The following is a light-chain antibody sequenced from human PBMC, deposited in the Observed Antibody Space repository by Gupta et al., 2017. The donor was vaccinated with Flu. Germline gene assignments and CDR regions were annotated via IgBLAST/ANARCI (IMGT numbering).Light chain of an antibody. CDR2: SNN. Sequence: QSVLSQPPSASGTPGQRVTISCSGSSSNIGSNTVNWYQQHPGTAPKLLMYSNNQRPSGVPDRFSGAKYGTSAALAISGLQAEDEADYYCAAWDDSRNGWVFGGGTKLTVL. J-gene: IGLJ3*02. CDR3: AAWDDSRNGWV. V-gene: IGLV1-44*01. CDR1: SSNIGSNT.